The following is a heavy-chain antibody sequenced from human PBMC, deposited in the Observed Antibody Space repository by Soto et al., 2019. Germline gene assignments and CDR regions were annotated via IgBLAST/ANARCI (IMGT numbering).Heavy chain of an antibody. V-gene: IGHV3-30-3*01. CDR1: GFTFSSYA. CDR2: ISYDGSNK. CDR3: ARRDYFDY. Sequence: QVQLVESGGGVVQPGRSLRLSCAASGFTFSSYAMHWVRQAPGKGLEWVAVISYDGSNKYYADSVKGRFTISRDNSKNTLYLQMNSLRAEDTAVYYCARRDYFDYWGQGTLVTVSS. J-gene: IGHJ4*02.